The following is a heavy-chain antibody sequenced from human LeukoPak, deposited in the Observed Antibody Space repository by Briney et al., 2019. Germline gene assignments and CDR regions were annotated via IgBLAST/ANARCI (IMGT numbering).Heavy chain of an antibody. V-gene: IGHV4-59*01. Sequence: SETLSLTCTVSGGSISSYYWSWIRQPPGKGLEWIGYIYYSGSTNYNPSLKSRVTISVDTSKNQFSLKLSSVTAADTAVYYCARDDSSGWHITDWGQGTLVTLSS. J-gene: IGHJ4*02. CDR3: ARDDSSGWHITD. CDR2: IYYSGST. D-gene: IGHD6-19*01. CDR1: GGSISSYY.